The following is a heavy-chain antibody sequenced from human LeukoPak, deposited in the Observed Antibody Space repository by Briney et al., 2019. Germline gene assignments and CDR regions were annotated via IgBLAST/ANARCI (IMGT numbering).Heavy chain of an antibody. CDR3: AREVYYDSSGYYSRDAFDI. CDR1: GGSFSGYY. CDR2: INHSGST. J-gene: IGHJ3*02. Sequence: SETLSLTCAVYGGSFSGYYWSWIRQPPGKGLEWIGEINHSGSTNYNPSLKSRVTISVDTSKNQFSLKLSSVTAADTAVYYCAREVYYDSSGYYSRDAFDIWGQGTMVTVSS. V-gene: IGHV4-34*01. D-gene: IGHD3-22*01.